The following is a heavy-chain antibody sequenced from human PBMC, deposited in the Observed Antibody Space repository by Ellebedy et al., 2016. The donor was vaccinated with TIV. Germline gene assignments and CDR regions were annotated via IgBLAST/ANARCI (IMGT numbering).Heavy chain of an antibody. J-gene: IGHJ4*02. D-gene: IGHD5-12*01. CDR3: VTRGYSGYDYFDY. CDR1: GYSFIGYY. Sequence: ASVKVSXXASGYSFIGYYMHWVRQAPGQGLEWMGWINPNNGGTNSAQKFQGRVTMSRDASISTAYMELSRLRSDDTAVYYCVTRGYSGYDYFDYWGQGTLVTVSP. V-gene: IGHV1-2*02. CDR2: INPNNGGT.